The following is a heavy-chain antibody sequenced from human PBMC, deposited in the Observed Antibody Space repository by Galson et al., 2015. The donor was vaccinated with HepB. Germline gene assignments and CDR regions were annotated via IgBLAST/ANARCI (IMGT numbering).Heavy chain of an antibody. CDR3: AKMGGVAAAGDDDY. V-gene: IGHV3-30*18. J-gene: IGHJ4*02. Sequence: SLRLSCAASGFTFSSYGMHWVRQAPGKGLEWVAVISYDGSNKYYADSVKGRFTISRDNSKNTLYLQMNSLRAEDTAVYYCAKMGGVAAAGDDDYWVQGTLVTVSS. CDR2: ISYDGSNK. D-gene: IGHD6-13*01. CDR1: GFTFSSYG.